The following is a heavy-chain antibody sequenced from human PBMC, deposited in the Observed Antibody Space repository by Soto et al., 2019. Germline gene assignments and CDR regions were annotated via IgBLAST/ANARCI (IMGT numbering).Heavy chain of an antibody. Sequence: GGSLRLSCAASGFTFSSYCMHWVRQAPCKGLEWVAVLWYDGSNQYYADSVKGRFTISRDNSKNTLYLQMDSLRAEDTAVYYCARDKYGPPGGGMDVWGQGTRFPVSS. CDR3: ARDKYGPPGGGMDV. V-gene: IGHV3-33*01. J-gene: IGHJ6*02. CDR1: GFTFSSYC. CDR2: LWYDGSNQ. D-gene: IGHD3-10*01.